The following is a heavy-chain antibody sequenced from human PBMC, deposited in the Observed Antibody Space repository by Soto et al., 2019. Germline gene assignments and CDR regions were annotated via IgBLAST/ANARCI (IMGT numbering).Heavy chain of an antibody. CDR1: GGTFSSYA. J-gene: IGHJ6*02. V-gene: IGHV1-69*13. D-gene: IGHD6-19*01. CDR3: ARDGIAVAGTSYYYYGMDV. CDR2: IIPIFGTA. Sequence: GASVKVSCKASGGTFSSYAISWVRQAPGQGLEWMGGIIPIFGTANYAQKFQGRVTITADESTSTAYMELSSLRSEDTAVYYCARDGIAVAGTSYYYYGMDVWGQGTTGTVSS.